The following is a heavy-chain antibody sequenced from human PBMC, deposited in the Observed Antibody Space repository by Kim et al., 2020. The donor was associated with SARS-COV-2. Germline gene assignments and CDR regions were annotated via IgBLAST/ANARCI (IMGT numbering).Heavy chain of an antibody. CDR1: GFTFSSYA. CDR2: ISGSGGST. Sequence: GGSLRLSCAASGFTFSSYAMSWVRQAPGKGLEWVSAISGSGGSTYYADSVKGRFTISRDNSKNTLYLQMNSLRAEDTAVYYCAKDTRRVLWFGELSIFDYWGQGTLVTVSS. J-gene: IGHJ4*02. D-gene: IGHD3-10*01. V-gene: IGHV3-23*01. CDR3: AKDTRRVLWFGELSIFDY.